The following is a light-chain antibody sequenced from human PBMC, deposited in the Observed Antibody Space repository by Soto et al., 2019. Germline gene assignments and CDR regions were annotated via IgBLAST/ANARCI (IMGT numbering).Light chain of an antibody. V-gene: IGKV3-11*01. J-gene: IGKJ4*01. CDR2: DAS. CDR3: QQRSNWLT. CDR1: QSLSSY. Sequence: EIVLTQSPATLSLSPGEGAALSCRASQSLSSYLAWYQQKPGQAPRLLIYDASNRATGVPARFSGSGSGTDFTLTISSLEPEDFAVYYCQQRSNWLTFGGGTKVAMK.